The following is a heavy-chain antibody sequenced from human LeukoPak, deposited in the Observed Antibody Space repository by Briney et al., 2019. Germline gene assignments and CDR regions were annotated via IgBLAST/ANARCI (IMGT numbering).Heavy chain of an antibody. V-gene: IGHV3-23*01. Sequence: GGSLRLSCAASGFTFSSYAMSWVRQAPGKGLEWVSAISGSGGSTYYADSVKGRFTISRDNAKNSLYLQMNSLRAEDTAVYYCSGGSSWQSNWFDPWGQGTLVTVSS. CDR3: SGGSSWQSNWFDP. CDR2: ISGSGGST. D-gene: IGHD6-13*01. J-gene: IGHJ5*02. CDR1: GFTFSSYA.